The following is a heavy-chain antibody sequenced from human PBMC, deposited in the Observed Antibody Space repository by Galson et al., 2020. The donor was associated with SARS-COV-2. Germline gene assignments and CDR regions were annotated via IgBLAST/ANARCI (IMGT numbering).Heavy chain of an antibody. CDR2: INSDGSST. J-gene: IGHJ3*02. Sequence: GGSLRLSCAASGFTFSSYWMHWVRQAPGKGLVWVSRINSDGSSTSYADSVKGRFTISRDNAKNTLYLQMKSLRAEDTAVYYCARYGIGRYCSGGSCYRDAFDIWGQGTMVTVSS. D-gene: IGHD2-15*01. V-gene: IGHV3-74*01. CDR1: GFTFSSYW. CDR3: ARYGIGRYCSGGSCYRDAFDI.